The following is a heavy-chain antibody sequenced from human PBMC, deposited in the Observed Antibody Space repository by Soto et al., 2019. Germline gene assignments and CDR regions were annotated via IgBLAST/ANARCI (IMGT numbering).Heavy chain of an antibody. CDR3: AKPNLFCSSTSCYDY. V-gene: IGHV3-23*01. Sequence: VGSLRLSCAASGFTFSSYGMSWVRQAPGKGLEWVSAVSGSGGSTYYADSVKGRFTISRGNSKNTLYLQMNSLRAEDTAVYYCAKPNLFCSSTSCYDYWGQRTLVTVSS. CDR2: VSGSGGST. J-gene: IGHJ4*02. D-gene: IGHD2-2*01. CDR1: GFTFSSYG.